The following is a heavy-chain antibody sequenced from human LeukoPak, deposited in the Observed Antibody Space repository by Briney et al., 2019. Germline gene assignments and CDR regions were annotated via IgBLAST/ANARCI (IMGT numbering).Heavy chain of an antibody. CDR2: INQDGGDR. D-gene: IGHD4-17*01. V-gene: IGHV3-7*01. CDR1: GFTFTSYW. Sequence: PGGSLRLSCAASGFTFTSYWMSWVRQAPGRGLEWVANINQDGGDRYYVDSLKGRFTISRDNSKNTLYLQMNSLRAEDTAVYYCAKGIGDFYFDYWGQGTLVTVSS. J-gene: IGHJ4*02. CDR3: AKGIGDFYFDY.